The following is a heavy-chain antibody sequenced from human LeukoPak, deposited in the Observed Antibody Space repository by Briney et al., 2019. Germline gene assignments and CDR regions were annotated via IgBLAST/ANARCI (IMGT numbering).Heavy chain of an antibody. CDR2: IRADGDST. CDR3: AAVLTGYYSPLDY. V-gene: IGHV3-23*01. J-gene: IGHJ4*02. Sequence: GGSLRLSCAASGFTFGHYAMSWVRQAPGKGLEWVSLIRADGDSTLYADSVKGRFTISRDNSKNTLYLQMNSLRAEDTAVYYCAAVLTGYYSPLDYWGQGTLVTVSS. D-gene: IGHD3-9*01. CDR1: GFTFGHYA.